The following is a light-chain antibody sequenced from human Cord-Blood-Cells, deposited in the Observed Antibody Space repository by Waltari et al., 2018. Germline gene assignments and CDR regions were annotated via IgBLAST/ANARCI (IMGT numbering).Light chain of an antibody. CDR1: SRDVGGYTS. CDR2: DVS. Sequence: QSALTKPPYVSGSPGQSTTISCTGTSRDVGGYTSVSWYHQHPGKATKLMIYDVSKRRSGVPDRFSGSKSGNTASLTISGLQAEDEADYYCCSYASSYTHVFGTGTKVTVL. V-gene: IGLV2-11*01. CDR3: CSYASSYTHV. J-gene: IGLJ1*01.